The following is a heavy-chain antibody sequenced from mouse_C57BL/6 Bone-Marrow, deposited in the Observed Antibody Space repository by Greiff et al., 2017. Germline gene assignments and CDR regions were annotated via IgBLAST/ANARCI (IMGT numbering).Heavy chain of an antibody. V-gene: IGHV1-69*01. J-gene: IGHJ4*01. D-gene: IGHD2-5*01. Sequence: VLLQQPGAELVMPGASVKLSCKASGYTFTSYWMHWVKQRPGQGLEWIGEIDPSDSYTNYNQKFKGKSTLTVDKSSSTAYMQLSSLTSEDSAVYYCARSGYSNYVYYYAMDYWGQGTSVTVSS. CDR2: IDPSDSYT. CDR3: ARSGYSNYVYYYAMDY. CDR1: GYTFTSYW.